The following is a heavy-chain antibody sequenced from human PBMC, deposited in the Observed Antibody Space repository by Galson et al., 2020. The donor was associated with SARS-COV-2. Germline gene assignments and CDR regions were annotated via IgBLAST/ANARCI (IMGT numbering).Heavy chain of an antibody. CDR2: LIHNYGTA. CDR1: GGPFRSYA. D-gene: IGHD1-26*01. Sequence: SVKVSCKASGGPFRSYALSWVRQATGQGHEWMGGLIHNYGTAHYAQQFQARVTITADESTSTAYMELSSLRSEDAAVYYCARVYSGIPLSRFGIWGQGTMVTVSS. J-gene: IGHJ3*02. CDR3: ARVYSGIPLSRFGI. V-gene: IGHV1-69*13.